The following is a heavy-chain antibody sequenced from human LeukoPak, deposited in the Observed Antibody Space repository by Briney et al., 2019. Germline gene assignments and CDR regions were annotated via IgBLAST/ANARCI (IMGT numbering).Heavy chain of an antibody. CDR2: ISSSGGTT. Sequence: GGTLRLSCVASVFILSDYALSWVRQAPGKGLECVSSISSSGGTTFYADSVKGRFTISRDLFKKMVHLAMKAKIAEDRPSYVCAKEPRPYYYGPVGYWGQGTLVTVSP. D-gene: IGHD3-10*01. CDR3: AKEPRPYYYGPVGY. CDR1: VFILSDYA. V-gene: IGHV3-23*01. J-gene: IGHJ4*02.